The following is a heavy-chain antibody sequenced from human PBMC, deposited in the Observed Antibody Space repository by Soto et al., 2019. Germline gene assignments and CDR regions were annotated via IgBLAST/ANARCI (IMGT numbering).Heavy chain of an antibody. V-gene: IGHV3-33*01. Sequence: QVQLVESGGGVAQPGGSLRLSCAASGFSLGTYYMHWVRQAPGKGLEWVGVSWYDETNEWFADSVKGRFTISRVNSKNALFLHMNGPSAGASAVYHCALPLRTSGVVEVFDCLGQGTLFTASS. CDR3: ALPLRTSGVVEVFDC. CDR1: GFSLGTYY. CDR2: SWYDETNE. D-gene: IGHD2-8*02. J-gene: IGHJ4*02.